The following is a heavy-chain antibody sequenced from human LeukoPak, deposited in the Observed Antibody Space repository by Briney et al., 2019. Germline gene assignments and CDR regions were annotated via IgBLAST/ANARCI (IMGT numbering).Heavy chain of an antibody. V-gene: IGHV3-21*01. J-gene: IGHJ4*02. Sequence: GGSLRLSCAASGFTFSSYSMNWVRQAPGKGLEWVLSISSSSSYIYYADSVKGRFTISRDNAKNSLYLQMNSLRAEDTAVYYCARDGEMATSPFDYWGQGTLVTVSS. CDR3: ARDGEMATSPFDY. D-gene: IGHD5-24*01. CDR1: GFTFSSYS. CDR2: ISSSSSYI.